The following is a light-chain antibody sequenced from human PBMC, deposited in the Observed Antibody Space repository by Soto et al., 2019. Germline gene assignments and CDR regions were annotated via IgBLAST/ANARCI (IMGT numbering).Light chain of an antibody. Sequence: EIVMTQSPATLSASPGERATLSCRASQSVSSNLAWYQQKLGQAPRLLIYGASTRATGIPARFSGSGSGTEFTLIISSLQSEDSAVYYCQQYNSWLWTFGQGTKVDIK. V-gene: IGKV3-15*01. CDR3: QQYNSWLWT. J-gene: IGKJ1*01. CDR2: GAS. CDR1: QSVSSN.